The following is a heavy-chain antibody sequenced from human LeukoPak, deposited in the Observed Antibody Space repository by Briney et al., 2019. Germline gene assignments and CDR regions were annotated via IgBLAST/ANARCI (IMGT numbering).Heavy chain of an antibody. CDR2: IYYSGST. CDR1: GGSISSGDYY. J-gene: IGHJ4*02. Sequence: SETQSLTCTVSGGSISSGDYYWSWIRQPPGKGLEWIGYIYYSGSTYYNPSLKSRVTISVDTSKNQFSLKLSSVTAADTAVYYCARTDCGGDCEFDYWGQGTLVTVSS. D-gene: IGHD2-21*02. V-gene: IGHV4-30-4*01. CDR3: ARTDCGGDCEFDY.